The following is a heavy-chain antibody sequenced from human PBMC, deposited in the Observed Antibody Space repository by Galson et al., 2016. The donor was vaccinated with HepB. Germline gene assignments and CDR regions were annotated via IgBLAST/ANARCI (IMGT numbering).Heavy chain of an antibody. Sequence: SLRLSCAASGFSISAFWMGWVRQAPGKGLEWVAYIIGDSTTISYADSVKGRFTISRDNVKNSLYLQMNSLRDEDTAIYYCLGSGSQSLWGQGTLVAVSS. V-gene: IGHV3-48*02. CDR2: IIGDSTTI. CDR3: LGSGSQSL. CDR1: GFSISAFW. J-gene: IGHJ4*02. D-gene: IGHD3-10*02.